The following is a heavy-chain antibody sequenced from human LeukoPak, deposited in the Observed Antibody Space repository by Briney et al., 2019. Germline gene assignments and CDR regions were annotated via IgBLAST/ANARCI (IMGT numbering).Heavy chain of an antibody. J-gene: IGHJ6*02. CDR3: AKGNGGNSGEYFYYGMDV. Sequence: GGPLRLSCPASRFTFRSYAMTWVRQAPGKGLEWVSAISGSGGHTYYADSVKGRFTISRDNSKNTLYLQLTSLRAEDTAVYYCAKGNGGNSGEYFYYGMDVWGQGTTVTVSS. D-gene: IGHD4-23*01. CDR2: ISGSGGHT. CDR1: RFTFRSYA. V-gene: IGHV3-23*01.